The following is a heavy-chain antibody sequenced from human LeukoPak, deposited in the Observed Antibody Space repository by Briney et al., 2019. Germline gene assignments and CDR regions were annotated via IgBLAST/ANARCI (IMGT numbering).Heavy chain of an antibody. CDR3: ANSATGVTRAFDI. CDR1: GFTFSSYA. V-gene: IGHV3-23*01. CDR2: ITGGGSST. J-gene: IGHJ3*02. D-gene: IGHD4-17*01. Sequence: GGSLRLSCAASGFTFSSYAMSWVRQAPGKGLEWVSAITGGGSSTFYADSVNGRFAISRDNSKNTLYLLMNSLRAEDTAVYYCANSATGVTRAFDIWGQGTMVTVSS.